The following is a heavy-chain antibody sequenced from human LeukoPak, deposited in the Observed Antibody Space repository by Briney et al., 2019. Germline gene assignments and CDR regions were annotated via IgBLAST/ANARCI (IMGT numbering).Heavy chain of an antibody. CDR2: IYYSGST. V-gene: IGHV4-59*01. CDR3: ARDVRPPAAKQNWFDP. Sequence: SETLSLTCTVSGGSISSYYWSWIRQPPGKGLEWIGYIYYSGSTNYNPSLKSRVTISVDTSKNQFSLKLSSVTAADTAVYYCARDVRPPAAKQNWFDPWGQGTLVTVSS. CDR1: GGSISSYY. J-gene: IGHJ5*02.